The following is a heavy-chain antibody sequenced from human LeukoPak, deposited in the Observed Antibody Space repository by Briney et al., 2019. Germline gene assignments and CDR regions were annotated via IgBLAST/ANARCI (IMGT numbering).Heavy chain of an antibody. V-gene: IGHV3-23*01. J-gene: IGHJ4*02. CDR3: AKGHRSSSSFFDS. CDR1: SGFA. D-gene: IGHD6-19*01. Sequence: PGGSLRLSCAAFSGFAMSWVRQAPGRGLEWVSAINGRGDDTYYPDSVKGRFTISRDNSNNTRYLQMNSLRAEDTAVYYCAKGHRSSSSFFDSWGQGILVTVSS. CDR2: INGRGDDT.